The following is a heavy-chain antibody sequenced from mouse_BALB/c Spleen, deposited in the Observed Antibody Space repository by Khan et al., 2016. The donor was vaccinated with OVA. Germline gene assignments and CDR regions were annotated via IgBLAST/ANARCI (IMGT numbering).Heavy chain of an antibody. CDR2: INPSNGYT. Sequence: QVQLKQSGAELARPEASVKMSCKASGYTFTSYTIHWIKKRPGQGLEWIGYINPSNGYTNYNQKLKDKATLTTDKSSTTAYLQLSSLTSDDSAVYNCVRDGAYHRNDGWFAYWGQGTLVTVSA. CDR3: VRDGAYHRNDGWFAY. CDR1: GYTFTSYT. D-gene: IGHD2-14*01. V-gene: IGHV1-4*01. J-gene: IGHJ3*01.